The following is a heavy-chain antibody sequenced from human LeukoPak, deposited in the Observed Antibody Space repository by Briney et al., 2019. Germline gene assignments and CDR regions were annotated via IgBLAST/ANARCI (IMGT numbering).Heavy chain of an antibody. CDR1: GFTFHDYT. J-gene: IGHJ4*02. CDR3: ASERNRVFEA. D-gene: IGHD1-14*01. V-gene: IGHV3-43*01. CDR2: VTWNGDVS. Sequence: GGSLRLSCAASGFTFHDYTMHWVRQEPRKGLEWVSLVTWNGDVSFYADFVKGRFTISGDNTNNFLYLQINSLRIEDTALYFCASERNRVFEAWGQGTLVTVSS.